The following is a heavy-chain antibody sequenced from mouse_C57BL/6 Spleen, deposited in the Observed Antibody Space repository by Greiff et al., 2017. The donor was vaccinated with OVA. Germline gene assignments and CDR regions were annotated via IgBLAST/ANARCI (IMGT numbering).Heavy chain of an antibody. CDR2: IWSGGST. D-gene: IGHD4-1*01. Sequence: VKVVESGPGLVQPSQSLSITCTVSGFSLTSYGVHWVRQSPGKGLEWLGVIWSGGSTDYNAAFISRLSISKDNSKSQVFFKMNSLQADDTDIYYCARASWDLFGYAMDYWGQGTSVTVSS. CDR3: ARASWDLFGYAMDY. V-gene: IGHV2-2*01. CDR1: GFSLTSYG. J-gene: IGHJ4*01.